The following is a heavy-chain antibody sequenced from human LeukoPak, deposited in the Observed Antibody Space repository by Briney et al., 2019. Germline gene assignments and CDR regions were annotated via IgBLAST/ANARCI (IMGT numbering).Heavy chain of an antibody. CDR3: ARNLASGSLL. V-gene: IGHV3-23*01. CDR2: LSYRGDST. J-gene: IGHJ4*02. Sequence: HPGGSLRLSCAASGLTFSGYAMSWVRQAPGKGLEWVSGLSYRGDSTTQADSVKGRFTLSRDTSKNTFFLQLNSLRAEDTAIYYCARNLASGSLLWGQGTLVTVSS. CDR1: GLTFSGYA. D-gene: IGHD3-10*01.